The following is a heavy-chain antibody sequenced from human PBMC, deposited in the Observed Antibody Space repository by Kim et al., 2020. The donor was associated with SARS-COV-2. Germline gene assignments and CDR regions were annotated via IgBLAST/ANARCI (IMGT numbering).Heavy chain of an antibody. CDR1: GYTFTDDS. V-gene: IGHV1-3*01. D-gene: IGHD3-3*01. CDR3: ARALLNRDDN. CDR2: INEGSGNT. Sequence: ASVKVSCKASGYTFTDDSVHWVRQAPGPGLEWMGWINEGSGNTKYSQNFQGRVSMTRDKSANTVYLELYSMRPEDTAVYYCARALLNRDDNWGKGTLLTV. J-gene: IGHJ4*02.